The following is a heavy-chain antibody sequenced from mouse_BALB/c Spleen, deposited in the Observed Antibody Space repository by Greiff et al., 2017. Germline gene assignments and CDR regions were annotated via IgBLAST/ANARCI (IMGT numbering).Heavy chain of an antibody. CDR2: ISSGGSYT. V-gene: IGHV5-9-3*01. Sequence: EVNLVESGGGLVKPGGSLKLSCAASGFTFSSYAMSWVRQTPEKRLEWVATISSGGSYTYYPDSVKGRFTISRDNAKNTLYLQMSSLRSEDTAMYYCATSEGYGSSNWYFDVWGAGTTVTVSS. CDR1: GFTFSSYA. D-gene: IGHD1-1*01. CDR3: ATSEGYGSSNWYFDV. J-gene: IGHJ1*01.